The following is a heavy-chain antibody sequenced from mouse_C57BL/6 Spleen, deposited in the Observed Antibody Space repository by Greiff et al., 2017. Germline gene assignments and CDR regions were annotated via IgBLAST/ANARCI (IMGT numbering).Heavy chain of an antibody. CDR1: GYAFSSSW. CDR3: ARGGYITTLVATD. Sequence: VQLQQSGPELVKPGASVKISCKASGYAFSSSWMNWVKQRPGKGLEWIGRIYPGDGDTNYNGKFKGKATLTADKSSSTAYMQLSSLTSEDSAVYFGARGGYITTLVATDWGQGTTLSVSS. D-gene: IGHD1-1*01. CDR2: IYPGDGDT. V-gene: IGHV1-82*01. J-gene: IGHJ2*01.